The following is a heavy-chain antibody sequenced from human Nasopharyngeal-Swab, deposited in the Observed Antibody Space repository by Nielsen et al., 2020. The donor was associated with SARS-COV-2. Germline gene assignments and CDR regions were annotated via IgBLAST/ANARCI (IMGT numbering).Heavy chain of an antibody. CDR2: ISGSGGST. J-gene: IGHJ6*02. CDR3: AKVARDIVVVPAAMKAYYYYGMDV. D-gene: IGHD2-2*01. Sequence: WIRQPPGKGLEWVSAISGSGGSTYYADSVKGRFTISRDNSKNTLYLQTNSLRAEDTAVYYCAKVARDIVVVPAAMKAYYYYGMDVWGQGTTVTVSS. V-gene: IGHV3-23*01.